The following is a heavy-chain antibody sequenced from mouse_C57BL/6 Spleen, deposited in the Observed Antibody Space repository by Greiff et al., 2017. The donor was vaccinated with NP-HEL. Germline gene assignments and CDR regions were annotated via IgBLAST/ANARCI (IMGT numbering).Heavy chain of an antibody. Sequence: EVKLVESGGGLVKPGGSLKLSCAASGFTFSDYGMHWVRQAPEKGLEWVAYISSGSSTIYYADTVKGRFTISRDNAKNTLFLQMTSLRSEDTAMYYCARPFDYYGSSYNYFDYWGQGTTLTVSS. CDR3: ARPFDYYGSSYNYFDY. V-gene: IGHV5-17*01. J-gene: IGHJ2*01. D-gene: IGHD1-1*01. CDR1: GFTFSDYG. CDR2: ISSGSSTI.